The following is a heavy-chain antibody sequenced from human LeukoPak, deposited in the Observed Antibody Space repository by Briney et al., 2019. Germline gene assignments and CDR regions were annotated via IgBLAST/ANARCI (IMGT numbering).Heavy chain of an antibody. CDR1: GGSISSSSYY. Sequence: PSETLSLTCTVSGGSISSSSYYWGWIRQPPGKGLEWIVSIYYSGSTYYNPSLKSRVTISVDTSKNQFSMKLSSVTAADTAVYYCARLRDAPYYYYYMDVWGKGTTVTVSS. CDR3: ARLRDAPYYYYYMDV. V-gene: IGHV4-39*01. D-gene: IGHD2-2*01. J-gene: IGHJ6*03. CDR2: IYYSGST.